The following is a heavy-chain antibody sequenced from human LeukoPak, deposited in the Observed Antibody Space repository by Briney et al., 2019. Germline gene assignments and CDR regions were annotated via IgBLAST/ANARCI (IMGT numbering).Heavy chain of an antibody. CDR1: GYTFTSYG. CDR3: ARDPEPYSSSWYGDYFDY. CDR2: ISGYNDNT. D-gene: IGHD6-13*01. V-gene: IGHV1-18*01. J-gene: IGHJ4*02. Sequence: ASVKVSCKASGYTFTSYGISWVRQAPGQGLEWMGWISGYNDNTKYYAQKLQGRVTMTTDTSTSTAYMELRSLRSDDTAVYYCARDPEPYSSSWYGDYFDYWGQGTLVTVSS.